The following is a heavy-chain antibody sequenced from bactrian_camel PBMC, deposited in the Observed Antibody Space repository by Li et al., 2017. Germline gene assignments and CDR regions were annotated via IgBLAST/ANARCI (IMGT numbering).Heavy chain of an antibody. CDR2: INADGSIT. V-gene: IGHV3-2*01. D-gene: IGHD2*01. CDR1: EFTFSTYY. Sequence: VQLVESGGGLVQPGGSLRLSCAVSEFTFSTYYMTWVRQAPGKGLEWVSSINADGSITVYADSVRGRFTISRDNAKTTLYLQMNDLKSEDTAMYYCAAKERFHTCGPVYTESAYTYWGQGTQVTVS. CDR3: AAKERFHTCGPVYTESAYTY. J-gene: IGHJ4*01.